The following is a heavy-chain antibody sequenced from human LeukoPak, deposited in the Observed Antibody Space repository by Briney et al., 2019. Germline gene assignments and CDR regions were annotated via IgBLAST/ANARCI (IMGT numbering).Heavy chain of an antibody. CDR1: GYTFSSYG. CDR3: AKVEYYDILTGYGPFDY. CDR2: ISYDGSNK. Sequence: GRSLRLSCAASGYTFSSYGMHWVRQAPGKGLEWVAVISYDGSNKYYADSVKGRFTISRDNSKNTLYLQMNILRAEDTAVYYCAKVEYYDILTGYGPFDYWGQGTLVTVSS. V-gene: IGHV3-30*18. D-gene: IGHD3-9*01. J-gene: IGHJ4*02.